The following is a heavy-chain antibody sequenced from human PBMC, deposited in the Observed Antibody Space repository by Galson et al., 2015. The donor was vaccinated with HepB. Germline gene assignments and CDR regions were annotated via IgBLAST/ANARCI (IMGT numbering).Heavy chain of an antibody. D-gene: IGHD2-21*02. Sequence: SVKVSCKVSGGPFSSYTISWVRQAPGQGLEWMGRIIPSLDMANYAQKFQGRVTITADKVTNTAYMELSSLRSEDTALYYCARDWHTVVVTAIHNWFDPWGQGTLVTVSS. V-gene: IGHV1-69*04. CDR2: IIPSLDMA. CDR3: ARDWHTVVVTAIHNWFDP. J-gene: IGHJ5*02. CDR1: GGPFSSYT.